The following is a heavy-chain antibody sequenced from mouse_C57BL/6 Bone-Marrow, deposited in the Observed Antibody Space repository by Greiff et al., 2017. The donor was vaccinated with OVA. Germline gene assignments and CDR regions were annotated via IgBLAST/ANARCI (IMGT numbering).Heavy chain of an antibody. CDR1: GYAFTGYW. Sequence: VQLQQSGAELMKPGASVKLSCKASGYAFTGYWIKWVKQRPGQGLEWIGEILPGSGSTNYNEKFKGKATFTADTSSNTAYLQLSSLTTEDSAIYCCARSLNYYGSSYVGFAYWGQGTLVTVSA. J-gene: IGHJ3*01. V-gene: IGHV1-9*01. D-gene: IGHD1-1*01. CDR3: ARSLNYYGSSYVGFAY. CDR2: ILPGSGST.